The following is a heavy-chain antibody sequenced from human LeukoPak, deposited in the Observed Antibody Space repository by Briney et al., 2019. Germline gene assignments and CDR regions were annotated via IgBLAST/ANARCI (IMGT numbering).Heavy chain of an antibody. CDR2: INNSSSKT. J-gene: IGHJ5*02. Sequence: GGSRRLSCAASGFTFSNNAMSWVRQAPGKGLEWVSGINNSSSKTYYADSVRGRFTMSRDNSKNTLYLQMNSLRVEDTAVYYCATDPTETTRWFDPWGQGTLVTVSS. CDR3: ATDPTETTRWFDP. V-gene: IGHV3-23*01. D-gene: IGHD4-17*01. CDR1: GFTFSNNA.